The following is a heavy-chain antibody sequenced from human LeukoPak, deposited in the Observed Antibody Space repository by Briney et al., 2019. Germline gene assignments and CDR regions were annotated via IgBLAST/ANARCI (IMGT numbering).Heavy chain of an antibody. CDR3: AREQTVTRYYFDY. J-gene: IGHJ4*02. D-gene: IGHD4-17*01. V-gene: IGHV3-30-3*01. CDR2: ISYDGSNK. CDR1: GFTFSSYA. Sequence: GGSLRLSCAASGFTFSSYAMHWVRQAPGKGLEWVAVISYDGSNKYYADSVKGRFTISRDNSKNTLYLQMNSLRAEDTAVYYCAREQTVTRYYFDYWGQGTLVSVSS.